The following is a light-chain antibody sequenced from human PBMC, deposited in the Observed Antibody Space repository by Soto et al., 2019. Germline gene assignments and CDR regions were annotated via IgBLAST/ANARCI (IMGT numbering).Light chain of an antibody. CDR2: DVS. CDR1: SSNVGGYHY. J-gene: IGLJ2*01. CDR3: SSYTNSGTVV. Sequence: QSALTQPAPVSGSPGQSITISCTRTSSNVGGYHYVSWYQQHPGKAPKLMIYDVSNRPSGVSNRFSGSKSGNTASLTISGLQAEDEADYYCSSYTNSGTVVFGGGTKLTVL. V-gene: IGLV2-14*03.